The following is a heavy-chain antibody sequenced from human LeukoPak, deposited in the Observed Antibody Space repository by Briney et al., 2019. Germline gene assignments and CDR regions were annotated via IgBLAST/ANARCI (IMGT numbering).Heavy chain of an antibody. J-gene: IGHJ4*02. CDR2: IYTSGST. Sequence: KTSETLSLTCTASGGSISSGSYYWSWIRQPAGKGLEWIGRIYTSGSTNYNPSLKSRVTISVDTSKNQFSLKLSSVTAADTAVYYCARDGWNYYDSSGYSLIWGQGTLVTVSS. V-gene: IGHV4-61*02. D-gene: IGHD3-22*01. CDR3: ARDGWNYYDSSGYSLI. CDR1: GGSISSGSYY.